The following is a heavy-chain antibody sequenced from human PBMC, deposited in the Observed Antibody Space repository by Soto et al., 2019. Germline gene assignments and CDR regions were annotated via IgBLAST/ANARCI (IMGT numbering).Heavy chain of an antibody. CDR3: ATLQYNTNFDF. Sequence: GGSLGRSCVSSGFTFTNAWINSVRQAPGKGLEWVGRIKSKTHGGTTDYAAPVKGRFTISRDDPENTVYLQMNSLKNDDTAVYYCATLQYNTNFDFWGRGAMVPVSS. CDR2: IKSKTHGGTT. D-gene: IGHD3-3*01. CDR1: GFTFTNAW. V-gene: IGHV3-15*01. J-gene: IGHJ4*02.